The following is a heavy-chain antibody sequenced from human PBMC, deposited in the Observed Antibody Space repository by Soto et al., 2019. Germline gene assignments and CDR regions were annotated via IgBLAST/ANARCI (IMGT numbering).Heavy chain of an antibody. CDR3: AKDLPPADFYYYYGMDV. J-gene: IGHJ6*02. D-gene: IGHD2-2*01. V-gene: IGHV1-2*04. CDR2: INPNSGGT. Sequence: ASVKVSCKASGYTFTGYYMHWVRQAPGQGLEWMGWINPNSGGTNYAQKFQGWVTMTRDTSISTAYMELSRLRSDDTAVYYCAKDLPPADFYYYYGMDVWGQGTTVTVSS. CDR1: GYTFTGYY.